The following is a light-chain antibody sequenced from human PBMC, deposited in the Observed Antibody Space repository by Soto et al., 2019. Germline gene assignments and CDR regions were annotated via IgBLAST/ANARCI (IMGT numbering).Light chain of an antibody. Sequence: EIVLTQSPGTLSLSPGERATLSCRASESVSDNYLAWYQQRSGQAPRLVIYGASSRASAVPDRFSGSGSGADFTLTISRLEPEDFAVYYCQQYGSSPLTFGGGKKVEIK. CDR3: QQYGSSPLT. CDR2: GAS. J-gene: IGKJ4*01. V-gene: IGKV3-20*01. CDR1: ESVSDNY.